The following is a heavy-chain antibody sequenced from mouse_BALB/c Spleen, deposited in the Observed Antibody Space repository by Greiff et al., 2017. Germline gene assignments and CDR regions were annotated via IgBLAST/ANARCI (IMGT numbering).Heavy chain of an antibody. V-gene: IGHV1-4*02. CDR2: INPSSGYT. Sequence: QVQLKESAAELARPGASVKMSCKASGYTFTSYTMHWVKQRPGQGLEWIGYINPSSGYTEYNQKFKDKTTLTADKSSSTAYMQLSSLTSEDSAVYYCAGGYDREGHYYAMDYWGQGTSVTVSS. CDR1: GYTFTSYT. CDR3: AGGYDREGHYYAMDY. D-gene: IGHD2-2*01. J-gene: IGHJ4*01.